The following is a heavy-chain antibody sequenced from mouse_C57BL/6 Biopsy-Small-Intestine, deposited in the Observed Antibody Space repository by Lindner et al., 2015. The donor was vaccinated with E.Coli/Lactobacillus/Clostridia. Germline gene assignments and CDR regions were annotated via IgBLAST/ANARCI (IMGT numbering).Heavy chain of an antibody. CDR1: GYTFTSYV. V-gene: IGHV1-14*01. J-gene: IGHJ3*01. CDR2: INPSNDGT. CDR3: ARDDAAYAY. D-gene: IGHD2-3*01. Sequence: QLQESGPELVKPGASVKMSCKASGYTFTSYVMYWLKQKPGQGLEWIGYINPSNDGTKYNETFKGKATLTSDKSSSTAYMELSSLTSEDSAVYYCARDDAAYAYWGQGTLVTVSA.